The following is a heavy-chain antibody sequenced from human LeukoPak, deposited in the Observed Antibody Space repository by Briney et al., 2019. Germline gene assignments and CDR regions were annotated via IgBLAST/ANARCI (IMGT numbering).Heavy chain of an antibody. J-gene: IGHJ5*02. CDR1: GGSISSYY. V-gene: IGHV4-59*08. Sequence: SETLSLTCTVSGGSISSYYWSWIRQPPGKGLEWIGYIIYSGGSNYNPSLKSRVTISVDTSKNQFSLKLSSVTAADTAVYYCARHGEGYCSSTSCLNWFDPWGQGTLVPVSS. D-gene: IGHD2-2*01. CDR3: ARHGEGYCSSTSCLNWFDP. CDR2: IIYSGGS.